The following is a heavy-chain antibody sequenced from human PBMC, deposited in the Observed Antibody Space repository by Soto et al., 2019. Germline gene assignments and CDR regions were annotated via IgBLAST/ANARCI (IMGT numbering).Heavy chain of an antibody. Sequence: SETLSLTCTVSGGSISSSSNHWCWIRQPPGKGLEWIGNIYYSENTYYNPSLKSRVTISVDTSKNQFSLRLTSVAAADTAVYYGATHPPYGPLDHWGQGTLVTVSS. CDR1: GGSISSSSNH. D-gene: IGHD4-17*01. J-gene: IGHJ4*02. V-gene: IGHV4-39*01. CDR2: IYYSENT. CDR3: ATHPPYGPLDH.